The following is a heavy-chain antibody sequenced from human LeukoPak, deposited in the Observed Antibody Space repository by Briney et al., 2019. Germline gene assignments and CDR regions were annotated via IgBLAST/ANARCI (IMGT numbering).Heavy chain of an antibody. D-gene: IGHD3-22*01. J-gene: IGHJ4*02. CDR1: GFTFSSYT. V-gene: IGHV3-48*01. CDR2: ISSSSSTI. CDR3: ARGSTYYDSSGQVPFDY. Sequence: PGGSLRLSCAASGFTFSSYTMSWVRRAPGKGLEWVSYISSSSSTIYYADSVKGRFTISRDNAKNSLYLQMNSLRAEDTAVYYCARGSTYYDSSGQVPFDYWGQGTLVTVSS.